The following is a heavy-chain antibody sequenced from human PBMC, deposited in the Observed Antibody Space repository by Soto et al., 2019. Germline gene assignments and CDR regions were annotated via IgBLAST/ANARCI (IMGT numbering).Heavy chain of an antibody. V-gene: IGHV4-31*03. CDR3: ARTTFYDVFSAYYSLFDY. CDR2: ISDSGSS. D-gene: IGHD3-9*01. Sequence: QVQLQESGPGLVKPSQTLTLTCTVSGGSISSGRFYWSWIRQHPGKGLEWIGHISDSGSSYYNPSLDIRVTISVDTSKNQFHLKLSAVTAADTAVYFCARTTFYDVFSAYYSLFDYWGQGTMVTVSS. J-gene: IGHJ4*02. CDR1: GGSISSGRFY.